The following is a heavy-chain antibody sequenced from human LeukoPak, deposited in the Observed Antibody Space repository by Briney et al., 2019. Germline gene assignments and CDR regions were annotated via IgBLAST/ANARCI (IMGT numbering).Heavy chain of an antibody. J-gene: IGHJ6*03. Sequence: ASVKVSCKASGYTFTSYDISWVRQAPGQGLEWMGWISAYNGNTNYAQKLQGRVTMTTDTSTSTAYMELRSLRAEDTALYYCARGSITIFGVVSYMDVWGKGTTVTVSS. CDR1: GYTFTSYD. D-gene: IGHD3-3*01. V-gene: IGHV1-18*01. CDR2: ISAYNGNT. CDR3: ARGSITIFGVVSYMDV.